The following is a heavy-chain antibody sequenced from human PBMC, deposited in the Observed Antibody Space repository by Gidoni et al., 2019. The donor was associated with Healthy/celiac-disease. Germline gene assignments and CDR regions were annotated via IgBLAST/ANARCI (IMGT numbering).Heavy chain of an antibody. Sequence: EVQLLESGGGLVQPGGSLRLSCAASGFTFSSYAMSWVRQAPGKGLEWVSAISGSGGSTYYADSVKGRFTISRDNSKNTLYLQMNSLRAEDTAVYYCATYNAAMAYYYYYMDVWGKGTTVTVSS. J-gene: IGHJ6*03. CDR3: ATYNAAMAYYYYYMDV. D-gene: IGHD2-2*01. V-gene: IGHV3-23*01. CDR1: GFTFSSYA. CDR2: ISGSGGST.